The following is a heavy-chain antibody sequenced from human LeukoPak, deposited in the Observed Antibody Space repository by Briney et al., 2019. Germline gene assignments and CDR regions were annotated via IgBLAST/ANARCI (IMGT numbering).Heavy chain of an antibody. Sequence: ASVKVSCKASGYTFTSNYIHWVRQAPGQGREWMGMIYPRDGSTSYAQKFQGRVTVTRDTYTSTVHMELRGLRSEDTAVYYCARDQEGFDYWGQGTLVTVSS. CDR2: IYPRDGST. CDR1: GYTFTSNY. J-gene: IGHJ4*02. V-gene: IGHV1-46*01. CDR3: ARDQEGFDY.